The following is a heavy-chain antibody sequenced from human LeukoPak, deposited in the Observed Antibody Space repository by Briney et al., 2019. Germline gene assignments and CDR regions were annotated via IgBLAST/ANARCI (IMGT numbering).Heavy chain of an antibody. J-gene: IGHJ4*02. D-gene: IGHD3-10*01. V-gene: IGHV4-61*02. CDR2: IYTSGST. Sequence: SQTLSLTCTVSGGSISSGSYYWSWIRQPAGKGLEWIGRIYTSGSTNYNPSLKSRVTISVDTSKNQFSLKLSSVTAADTAVYYCASLGRGSGGVFDYWGQGTLVTVSS. CDR1: GGSISSGSYY. CDR3: ASLGRGSGGVFDY.